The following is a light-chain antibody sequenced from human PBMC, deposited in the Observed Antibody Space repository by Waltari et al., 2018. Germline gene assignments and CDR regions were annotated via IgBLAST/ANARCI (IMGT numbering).Light chain of an antibody. CDR1: RHDICVNDY. Sequence: QSVVTQPASVSGSPGQSISLSCTGTRHDICVNDYVSWYQQHPGRAPQLVIYDVSVRPSGVSIRFSGSKSGNTASLTISGLQAEDEALYYCSSYTLTNPVVFGGGTKLTVL. V-gene: IGLV2-14*03. CDR3: SSYTLTNPVV. CDR2: DVS. J-gene: IGLJ2*01.